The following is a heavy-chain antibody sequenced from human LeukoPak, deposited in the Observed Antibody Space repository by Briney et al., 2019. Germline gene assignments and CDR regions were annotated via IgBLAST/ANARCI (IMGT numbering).Heavy chain of an antibody. CDR2: IYYIGST. CDR1: GGSITSYY. J-gene: IGHJ4*02. Sequence: SETLSLTCTVSGGSITSYYWSWIRQPPGKGLEWLGYIYYIGSTNCNPSLENRVTISVDTSKNQFSLRLSSVTAADTAVYYCARLGGYSYYYDSSGYRLGELDYWGQGTLVTVSS. V-gene: IGHV4-59*01. D-gene: IGHD3-22*01. CDR3: ARLGGYSYYYDSSGYRLGELDY.